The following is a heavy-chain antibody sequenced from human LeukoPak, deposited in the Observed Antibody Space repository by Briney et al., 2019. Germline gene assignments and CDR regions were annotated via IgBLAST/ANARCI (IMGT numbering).Heavy chain of an antibody. J-gene: IGHJ4*02. CDR1: GYTFTSYD. CDR2: MNPNSGNT. D-gene: IGHD6-13*01. Sequence: ASVKVSCKASGYTFTSYDIDWVRQATGQGLEWMGWMNPNSGNTGYAQKLQGRATMNRNTSISTAYMDLSSLRYEDTAVYYCARARGSSWRDYWGQGTLVTVSS. CDR3: ARARGSSWRDY. V-gene: IGHV1-8*01.